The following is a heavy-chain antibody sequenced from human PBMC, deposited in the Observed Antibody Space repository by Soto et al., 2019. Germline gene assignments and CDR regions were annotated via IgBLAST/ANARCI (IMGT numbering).Heavy chain of an antibody. J-gene: IGHJ5*02. V-gene: IGHV1-8*01. CDR2: MNPNSGNT. CDR3: ARGWCYRSVSPLYP. CDR1: GYTFTSYD. D-gene: IGHD3-10*01. Sequence: ASVKVSCKASGYTFTSYDINWVRQATGQGLEWMGWMNPNSGNTGYAQKFQGRVTMTRTTSISTAYMEPSSLRSEDTAVYYCARGWCYRSVSPLYPWGQGTLVTVSS.